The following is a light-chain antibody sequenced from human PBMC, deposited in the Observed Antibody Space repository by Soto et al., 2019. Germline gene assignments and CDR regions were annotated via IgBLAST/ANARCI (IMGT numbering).Light chain of an antibody. CDR3: QQYGRLPFT. CDR1: QGVGGSY. CDR2: GAS. V-gene: IGKV3-20*01. J-gene: IGKJ2*01. Sequence: ETVLTQSPGTLSLSPGEGATLSCRASQGVGGSYLAWYQQKPGQAPRLLIHGASSRATGIQDRFSGSASGTDFTLTVSRLEPEDVAVYYCQQYGRLPFTFGQGTKLEIK.